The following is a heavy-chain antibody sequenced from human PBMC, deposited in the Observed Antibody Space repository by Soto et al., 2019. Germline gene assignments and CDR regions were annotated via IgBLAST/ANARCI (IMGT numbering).Heavy chain of an antibody. V-gene: IGHV4-59*01. CDR2: IYYSGST. CDR3: ARSRGGYFDY. CDR1: GVSISSYY. J-gene: IGHJ4*02. Sequence: SETLSLTCTVSGVSISSYYWSWIRQPPGKGLEWIGYIYYSGSTNYNPSLKSRVTISGDTSKNQFSLKLSSVTAADTAVYYCARSRGGYFDYWCQGTLVTVSS. D-gene: IGHD3-22*01.